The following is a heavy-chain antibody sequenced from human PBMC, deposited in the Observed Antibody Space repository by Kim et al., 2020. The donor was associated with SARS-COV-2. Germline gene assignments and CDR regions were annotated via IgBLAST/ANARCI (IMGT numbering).Heavy chain of an antibody. V-gene: IGHV4-39*07. Sequence: SETLSLTCNVSGGSISSSSYYWVWIRQPPGKGLDWIGSIDYSGRTYYNPSSKSRATISVDTSKNQFSLMLSSVTAADTAVYYCALTTRAFDIWGQGTMVTVSS. CDR2: IDYSGRT. J-gene: IGHJ3*02. D-gene: IGHD4-17*01. CDR3: ALTTRAFDI. CDR1: GGSISSSSYY.